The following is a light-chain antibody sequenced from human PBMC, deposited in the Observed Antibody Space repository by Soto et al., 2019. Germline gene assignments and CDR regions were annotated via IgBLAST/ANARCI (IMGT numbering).Light chain of an antibody. CDR2: YDS. V-gene: IGLV3-21*04. Sequence: SYELTQPPSVSVAPGKTARITCGGNNIGSQSVHWYQQKPGQAPVLVIYYDSDRPSGIPERISGSNSGKTATLTISRVEAGDEADYYCQVWDSSSEHPVIFGGGTKVTVL. J-gene: IGLJ2*01. CDR3: QVWDSSSEHPVI. CDR1: NIGSQS.